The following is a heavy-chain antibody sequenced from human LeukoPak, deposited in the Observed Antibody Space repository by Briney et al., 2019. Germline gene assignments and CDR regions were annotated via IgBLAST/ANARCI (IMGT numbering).Heavy chain of an antibody. Sequence: GGSLRLSCAASGFTFSSYAMHWVRQAPGKGLEWVAVISYDGSNKYYADSVKGRFTISRDNSKNTLYLQMHSLRADDTAVYYCAKDPHFDFWSGYSYHLDQWGQGTLVTVSS. CDR1: GFTFSSYA. D-gene: IGHD3-3*01. CDR2: ISYDGSNK. V-gene: IGHV3-30-3*01. J-gene: IGHJ4*02. CDR3: AKDPHFDFWSGYSYHLDQ.